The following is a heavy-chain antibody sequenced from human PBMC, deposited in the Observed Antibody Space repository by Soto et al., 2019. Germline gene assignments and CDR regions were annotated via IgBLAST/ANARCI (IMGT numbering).Heavy chain of an antibody. CDR1: GASITSLYYY. CDR3: ARGGWGSSSFFDY. D-gene: IGHD6-6*01. J-gene: IGHJ4*01. CDR2: SYHSGST. V-gene: IGHV4-39*01. Sequence: SETLSLTCTVSGASITSLYYYWGWIRQPPGKGLEWIGSSYHSGSTYYAPSLMSRVAMSVDTSKNQFSLKLNSVTAADTAVYYCARGGWGSSSFFDYWRQGTLVT.